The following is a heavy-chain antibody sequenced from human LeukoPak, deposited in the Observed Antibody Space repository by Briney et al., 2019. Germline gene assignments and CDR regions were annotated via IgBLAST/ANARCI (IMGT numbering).Heavy chain of an antibody. D-gene: IGHD5-12*01. J-gene: IGHJ4*02. CDR2: IWHDGSNK. CDR3: AKESGYDVDLEY. V-gene: IGHV3-33*03. Sequence: GGSLRLSCAASGFTFSSYGMHWVRQAPGKGLEWVAVIWHDGSNKYYADSVKGRFTISRDNAKNTVYLQMSSLRAEDTAVYYCAKESGYDVDLEYWGQGALVTVSS. CDR1: GFTFSSYG.